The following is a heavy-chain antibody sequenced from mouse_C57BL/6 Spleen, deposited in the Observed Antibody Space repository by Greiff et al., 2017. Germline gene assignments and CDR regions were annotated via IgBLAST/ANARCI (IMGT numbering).Heavy chain of an antibody. CDR1: GFTFSDYY. CDR2: INYDGSST. J-gene: IGHJ4*01. D-gene: IGHD2-2*01. Sequence: EVMLVESEGGLVQPGSSMKLSCTASGFTFSDYYMAWVRQVPEKGLEWVANINYDGSSTYYLDSLKSRFIISRDNAKNILYLQMSSLKSEDTATYYCARLVTPYYAMDYWGQGTSVTVSS. V-gene: IGHV5-16*01. CDR3: ARLVTPYYAMDY.